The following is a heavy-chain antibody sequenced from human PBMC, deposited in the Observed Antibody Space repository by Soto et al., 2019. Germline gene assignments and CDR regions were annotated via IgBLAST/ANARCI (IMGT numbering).Heavy chain of an antibody. D-gene: IGHD3-10*01. V-gene: IGHV2-5*01. J-gene: IGHJ4*01. CDR1: GLSHSKKKMG. CDR3: VHRRRDSGPVGAY. CDR2: IYWHNDK. Sequence: FSGLSHSKKKMGVGWIRQPPGKALEWLSLIYWHNDKRYSPSLKNRLTVTKDDSKNQVVLTMTDMDPVDTATFYSVHRRRDSGPVGAYWRPGTLVTVSP.